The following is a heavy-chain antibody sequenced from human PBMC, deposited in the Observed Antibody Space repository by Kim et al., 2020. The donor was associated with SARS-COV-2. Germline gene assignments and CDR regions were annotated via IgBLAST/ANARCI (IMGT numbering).Heavy chain of an antibody. CDR3: AKDGIVGATYVDY. CDR2: ISYEGSKK. J-gene: IGHJ4*02. V-gene: IGHV3-30*18. D-gene: IGHD1-26*01. Sequence: PGQGLGVVEVISYEGSKKYYADYVTGRFTISRNNSKNTLYLQMNSLRAEDTAVYYCAKDGIVGATYVDYWGPGTLVTVSS.